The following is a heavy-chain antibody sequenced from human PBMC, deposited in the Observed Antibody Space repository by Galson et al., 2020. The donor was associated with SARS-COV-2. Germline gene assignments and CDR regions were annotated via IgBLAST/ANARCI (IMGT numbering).Heavy chain of an antibody. V-gene: IGHV3-30*18. CDR3: AKDIYPGSSSWFEYYYGMDV. CDR1: GFTFSSYG. D-gene: IGHD6-13*01. J-gene: IGHJ6*02. Sequence: GGPLRLSCAASGFTFSSYGMHWVRQAPGKGLEWVAVISYDGSNKYYADSVKGRFTISRDNSKNTLYLQMNSLRAEDTAVYYCAKDIYPGSSSWFEYYYGMDVWGQGTTVTVSS. CDR2: ISYDGSNK.